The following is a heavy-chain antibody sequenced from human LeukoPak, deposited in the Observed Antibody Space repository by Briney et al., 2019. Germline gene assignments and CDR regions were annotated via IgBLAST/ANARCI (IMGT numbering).Heavy chain of an antibody. Sequence: ASVKVSCKASGYTFTGYYMHWVRQAPGQGLGWMGWINPSSGGTNYAQKFQGRVTMTRDTSISTAYMELSRLRSDDTAVYYCARDNYVLLWFGTSRNAFDIWGQGTMVTVSS. CDR3: ARDNYVLLWFGTSRNAFDI. V-gene: IGHV1-2*02. CDR2: INPSSGGT. CDR1: GYTFTGYY. D-gene: IGHD3-10*01. J-gene: IGHJ3*02.